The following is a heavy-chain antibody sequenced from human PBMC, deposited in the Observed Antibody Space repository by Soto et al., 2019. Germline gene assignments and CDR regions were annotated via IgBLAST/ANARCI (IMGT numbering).Heavy chain of an antibody. V-gene: IGHV4-30-2*01. CDR3: ARTYYYDSSGYYPDYYFDY. J-gene: IGHJ4*02. D-gene: IGHD3-22*01. CDR2: IYHSGST. CDR1: GGSISSGGYS. Sequence: QLQLQESGSGLVKPSQTLSLTCAVSGGSISSGGYSWSWIRQPPGKGLEWIGYIYHSGSTYYNPSLKSRVTISVDRYKNQFSLKLSSVTAADTAVYYCARTYYYDSSGYYPDYYFDYWGQGTLVTVSS.